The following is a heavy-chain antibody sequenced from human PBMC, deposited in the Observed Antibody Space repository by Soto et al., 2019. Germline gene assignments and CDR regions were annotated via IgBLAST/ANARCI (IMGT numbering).Heavy chain of an antibody. J-gene: IGHJ6*02. D-gene: IGHD1-7*01. CDR3: ARGASVELPLEPLHYYYAMDV. CDR1: GETFRSYA. V-gene: IGHV1-69*01. Sequence: SVKVSCKASGETFRSYAFSWGRQAPVQGLEWMGGILPIFGTPNYAQKFQGRVTITADESTSTAYMELSSLRSDDTAVYYCARGASVELPLEPLHYYYAMDVWGQGTTVTVSS. CDR2: ILPIFGTP.